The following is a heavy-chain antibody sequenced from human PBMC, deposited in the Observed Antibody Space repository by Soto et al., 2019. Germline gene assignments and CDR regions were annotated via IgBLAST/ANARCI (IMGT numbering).Heavy chain of an antibody. CDR3: TIQVVPTIQGFNY. CDR1: GFNFDDYA. V-gene: IGHV3-49*04. J-gene: IGHJ4*02. D-gene: IGHD5-12*01. Sequence: DVQLVESGGGLVQPGRSLRLSCGGSGFNFDDYAVSWVRQAPGKGLEWVGFIKSRGYGGTADYAASVEGRVTISRDDSKSIAYLLMNSLKTEDTAVYYCTIQVVPTIQGFNYWGQGTLVTVSS. CDR2: IKSRGYGGTA.